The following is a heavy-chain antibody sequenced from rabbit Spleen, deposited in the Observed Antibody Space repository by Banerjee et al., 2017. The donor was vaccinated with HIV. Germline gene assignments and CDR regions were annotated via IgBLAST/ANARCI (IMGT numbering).Heavy chain of an antibody. Sequence: QEHLVESGGGLVQPGGSLKLSCKASGFDFSTYGVSWVRQAPGKGLEWIACINAGSSGSYYANWAKGRFTISKTSSIMVTLQMTSLTAADTATYFCARDLTDVIGWNFGWWGPGTLVTVS. D-gene: IGHD1-1*01. V-gene: IGHV1S45*01. CDR1: GFDFSTYG. J-gene: IGHJ4*01. CDR3: ARDLTDVIGWNFGW. CDR2: INAGSSGS.